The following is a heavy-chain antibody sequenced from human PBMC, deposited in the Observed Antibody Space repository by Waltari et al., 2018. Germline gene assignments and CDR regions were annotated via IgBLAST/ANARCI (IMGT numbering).Heavy chain of an antibody. CDR1: GYSFTSYW. CDR2: IHPGDSDT. Sequence: EVQLVQSGADVKKPGESLKISCKGSGYSFTSYWIGWLRQMPGHGRRWTGAIHPGDSDTRYSPSFQAQDPISADKSIGTAYLQWSSLKASDTAMYYCARSIAVAGTGGDACDIWRQGTMVAVSS. D-gene: IGHD6-19*01. V-gene: IGHV5-51*01. J-gene: IGHJ3*02. CDR3: ARSIAVAGTGGDACDI.